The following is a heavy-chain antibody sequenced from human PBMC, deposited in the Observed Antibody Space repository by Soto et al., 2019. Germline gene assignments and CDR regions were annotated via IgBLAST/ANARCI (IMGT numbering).Heavy chain of an antibody. J-gene: IGHJ5*02. Sequence: PSETLSLTCTVSGDPITSGDYHWSWVRQPPGQGLEWVGYIYYTGSTYYNPSLESRLTISIDRSSNQFSLKLSSVTAADTAVYYCARVTSAGTWSRGHNWFDPWGQGTLVTVSS. V-gene: IGHV4-30-4*01. D-gene: IGHD6-13*01. CDR3: ARVTSAGTWSRGHNWFDP. CDR1: GDPITSGDYH. CDR2: IYYTGST.